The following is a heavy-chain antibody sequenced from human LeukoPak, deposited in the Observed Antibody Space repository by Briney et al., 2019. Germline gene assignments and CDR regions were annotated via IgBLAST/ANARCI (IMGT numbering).Heavy chain of an antibody. CDR1: GFTFSSSG. CDR3: ARDRGFWSGFDY. V-gene: IGHV3-30*03. D-gene: IGHD3-3*01. CDR2: ISYDGSNK. Sequence: GGSLRLSCAASGFTFSSSGMHWVRQAPGKGLEWVAVISYDGSNKYYADSVKGRFTISRDNSKNTLYLQMNSLRAEDTAVYYCARDRGFWSGFDYWGQGTLVTVSS. J-gene: IGHJ4*02.